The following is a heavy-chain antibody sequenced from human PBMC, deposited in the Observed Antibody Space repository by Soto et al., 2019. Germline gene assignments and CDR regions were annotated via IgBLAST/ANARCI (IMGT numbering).Heavy chain of an antibody. CDR3: AHLNVADYSNYGHYYYGMDV. J-gene: IGHJ6*02. CDR2: IYWDDDK. D-gene: IGHD4-4*01. CDR1: GFSLSTSGVG. V-gene: IGHV2-5*02. Sequence: QITLKESGPTLVKPTQTLTLTCTFSGFSLSTSGVGVGWIRQPPGKALEWLALIYWDDDKRYSPSLKSRLTITKDTSKNPVVLTMTNMDPVDTATYYCAHLNVADYSNYGHYYYGMDVWGQGTTVTVSS.